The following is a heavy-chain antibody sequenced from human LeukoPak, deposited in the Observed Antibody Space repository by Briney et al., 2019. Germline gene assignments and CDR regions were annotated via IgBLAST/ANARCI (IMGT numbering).Heavy chain of an antibody. V-gene: IGHV4-59*01. CDR2: LYYSGSA. CDR1: GGSISSYY. Sequence: SSETLPLTCTVSGGSISSYYWSWIRQPPGKGLEWIGYLYYSGSAKYNPSLKSRVTISVDTSENHFSLKLSSVTAADTAVYYCARKGSGTYSPFDYWGPGTLVTVSS. J-gene: IGHJ4*02. D-gene: IGHD1-26*01. CDR3: ARKGSGTYSPFDY.